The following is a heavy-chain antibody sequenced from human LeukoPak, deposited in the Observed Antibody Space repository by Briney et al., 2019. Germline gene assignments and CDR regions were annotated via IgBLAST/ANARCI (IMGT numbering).Heavy chain of an antibody. Sequence: ASVKVSCKASGYTFTDYALHWVRQAPGHSLEWMGWITTGRGETRYSQDFQRRITLTRDKSANTVYMDLSDLTSEDTAVYYCARGGQQWRGGNYFDSWGQGTLVAVSS. CDR2: ITTGRGET. D-gene: IGHD6-19*01. J-gene: IGHJ4*02. V-gene: IGHV1-3*03. CDR1: GYTFTDYA. CDR3: ARGGQQWRGGNYFDS.